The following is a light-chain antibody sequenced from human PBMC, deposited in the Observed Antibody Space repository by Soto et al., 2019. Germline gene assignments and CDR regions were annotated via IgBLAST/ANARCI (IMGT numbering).Light chain of an antibody. J-gene: IGKJ3*01. V-gene: IGKV1-12*01. CDR3: HQAHTFPYT. CDR1: QHIDRW. Sequence: DIQLTQSPSSVSASVGDRVTITCRANQHIDRWLDWFQQKPGKAPELLIYGASILESWVPSRFNGSRSGTDFTLTISGLQPEDFATYYCHQAHTFPYTFGPGTKVDMK. CDR2: GAS.